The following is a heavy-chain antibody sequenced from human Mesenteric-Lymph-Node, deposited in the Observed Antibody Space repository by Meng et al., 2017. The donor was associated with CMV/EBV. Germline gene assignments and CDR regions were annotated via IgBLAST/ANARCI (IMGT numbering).Heavy chain of an antibody. CDR1: GYTLAELS. V-gene: IGHV1-24*01. J-gene: IGHJ3*02. Sequence: SCKVSGYTLAELSMHWVRQAPGKGLEWMGGFDPEDGETVYAHKFQGRVTITEDTSTDTTYLDLSGLRSEDTAVYYCARLFGHDSFDIWGLGTKVTVSS. D-gene: IGHD3-10*01. CDR3: ARLFGHDSFDI. CDR2: FDPEDGET.